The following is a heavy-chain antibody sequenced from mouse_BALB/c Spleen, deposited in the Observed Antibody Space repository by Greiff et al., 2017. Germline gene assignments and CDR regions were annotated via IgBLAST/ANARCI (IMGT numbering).Heavy chain of an antibody. J-gene: IGHJ1*01. Sequence: VKLVESGPGLVAPSQSLSITCTVSGFSLTSYGVHWVRQPPGKGLEWLGVIWAGGSTNYNSALMSRLSISKDNSKSQVFLKMNSLQTDDTAMYYCARELRWYFDVWGAGTTVTVSS. CDR2: IWAGGST. CDR1: GFSLTSYG. V-gene: IGHV2-9*02. D-gene: IGHD2-12*01. CDR3: ARELRWYFDV.